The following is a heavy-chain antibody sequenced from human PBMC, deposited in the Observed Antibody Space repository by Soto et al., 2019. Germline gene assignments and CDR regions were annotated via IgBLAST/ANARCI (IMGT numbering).Heavy chain of an antibody. Sequence: GGSLRLSCAASGFTFSIYSMNWVRQAPGKGLEWVSYIMPGSSHIYYADSVRGRLTISRDNSKNTLYLQMNSLRAEDTAVYYCAKRTVGWYFDLWGRGTLVTVSS. CDR2: IMPGSSHI. J-gene: IGHJ2*01. D-gene: IGHD4-17*01. CDR1: GFTFSIYS. CDR3: AKRTVGWYFDL. V-gene: IGHV3-21*05.